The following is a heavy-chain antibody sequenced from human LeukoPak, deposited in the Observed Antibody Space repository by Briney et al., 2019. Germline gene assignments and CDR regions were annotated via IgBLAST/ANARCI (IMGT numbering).Heavy chain of an antibody. CDR2: ISSSGTTI. V-gene: IGHV3-48*03. J-gene: IGHJ4*02. CDR3: ARGFTGWVTSPIDY. D-gene: IGHD2-2*01. Sequence: PGGSLRLSCAASGFTFSSYEMNWVRQAPGKGLEWVSYISSSGTTIYYADSVKGRFTISRDNAKKSLYLQMNSLRAEDTAVYYCARGFTGWVTSPIDYWGQGTLVTVSS. CDR1: GFTFSSYE.